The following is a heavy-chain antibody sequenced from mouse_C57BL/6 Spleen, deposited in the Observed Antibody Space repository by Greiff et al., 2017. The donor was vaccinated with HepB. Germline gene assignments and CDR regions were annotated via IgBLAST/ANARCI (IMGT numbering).Heavy chain of an antibody. Sequence: EVKLMESGGGLVKPGGSLKLSCAASGFTFSSYAMSWVRQTPEKRLEWVATISDGGSYTYYQDNVKGRFTITRDNAKNNLYMQMGHLKSEDTAMYYCARLYAMDYWGQGTSVTVSS. CDR2: ISDGGSYT. CDR1: GFTFSSYA. CDR3: ARLYAMDY. V-gene: IGHV5-4*03. J-gene: IGHJ4*01.